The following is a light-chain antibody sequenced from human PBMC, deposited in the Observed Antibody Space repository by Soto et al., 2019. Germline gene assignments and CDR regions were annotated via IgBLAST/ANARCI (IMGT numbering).Light chain of an antibody. CDR1: QSVSTY. CDR3: QQRANWPRT. Sequence: EIVLTQSPATLSLSPGERATLSCRASQSVSTYLAWYQQKPGQAPRLLIYDVSNRATGIPDRFSGSGSGTDFTLTISSLEPEDFAVYYCQQRANWPRTFGQGTKVEIK. J-gene: IGKJ1*01. CDR2: DVS. V-gene: IGKV3-11*01.